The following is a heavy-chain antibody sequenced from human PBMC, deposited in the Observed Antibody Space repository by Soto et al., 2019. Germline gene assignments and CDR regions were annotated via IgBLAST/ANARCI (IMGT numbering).Heavy chain of an antibody. Sequence: QVQLQQWGAGLLKPSETLSLTCAVYGGSFSGYYWSWIRQPPGKGLEWIGEINHSGSTNYNPSLKSRVPISVDPSKHQFTRKLSSVTAAATAVYYCARGRECWAAAAAVDYWGQGTLVTVSS. V-gene: IGHV4-34*01. CDR3: ARGRECWAAAAAVDY. D-gene: IGHD6-13*01. CDR2: INHSGST. CDR1: GGSFSGYY. J-gene: IGHJ4*02.